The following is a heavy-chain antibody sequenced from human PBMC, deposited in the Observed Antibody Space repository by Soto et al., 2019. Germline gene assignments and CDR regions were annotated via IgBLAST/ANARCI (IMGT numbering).Heavy chain of an antibody. Sequence: QVQLVQSGAEVKKPGASVKVSCKASGYTFTSYAMHWVRQAPGQRLEWMGWINAGNGNTKYSQKFQGRVTITRDTSASTAYMELSSLRSEGTAVYYGARGEVTTGVYSFDYWGQGNLVTVSS. V-gene: IGHV1-3*01. CDR2: INAGNGNT. CDR3: ARGEVTTGVYSFDY. D-gene: IGHD4-4*01. J-gene: IGHJ4*02. CDR1: GYTFTSYA.